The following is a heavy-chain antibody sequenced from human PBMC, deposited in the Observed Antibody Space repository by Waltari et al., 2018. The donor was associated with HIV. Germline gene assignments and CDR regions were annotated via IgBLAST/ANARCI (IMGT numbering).Heavy chain of an antibody. CDR2: VLHSGCT. Sequence: QVQLQESGPGLVKPSDTLSLTCAVAHFSISSGHYGGWIRQAPGKGLEWIGVVLHSGCTFDKPSFRSRCRISVYTSKNQFSLKLTSIPTSYTAVYYFARQPAPDSTWFQIYVDYWCQGTLVTVSS. J-gene: IGHJ4*02. CDR3: ARQPAPDSTWFQIYVDY. V-gene: IGHV4-38-2*01. D-gene: IGHD6-13*01. CDR1: HFSISSGHY.